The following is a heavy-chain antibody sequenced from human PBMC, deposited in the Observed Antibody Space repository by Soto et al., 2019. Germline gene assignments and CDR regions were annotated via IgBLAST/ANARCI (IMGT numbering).Heavy chain of an antibody. CDR3: AREGFSADDESDWFDP. D-gene: IGHD5-12*01. CDR1: GGSISSPTYY. V-gene: IGHV4-39*02. Sequence: QVPLQEPGPGLVKPSETLSLTCSVSGGSISSPTYYWGWVRRAPGGGPEWIGNIFYNGRTDYNPSLQSRVTISVDTSNNQVSLSLASVTAADTAVYYCAREGFSADDESDWFDPWGHGTLVTVS. CDR2: IFYNGRT. J-gene: IGHJ5*02.